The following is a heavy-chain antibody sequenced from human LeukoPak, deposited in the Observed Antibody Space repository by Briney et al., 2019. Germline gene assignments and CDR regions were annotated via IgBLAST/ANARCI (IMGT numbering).Heavy chain of an antibody. V-gene: IGHV3-23*01. D-gene: IGHD2-15*01. CDR2: ISGSGDST. Sequence: GGSLRLSCAVSGLTLSNYGMSWVRQAPGKGLEWVSTISGSGDSTYYADSVKGRLTISRDNSKNTVYLQMNSLRAEDTAVYYCAKNRGYCSGGSCYSDYWGQGTLVTVSS. CDR3: AKNRGYCSGGSCYSDY. CDR1: GLTLSNYG. J-gene: IGHJ4*02.